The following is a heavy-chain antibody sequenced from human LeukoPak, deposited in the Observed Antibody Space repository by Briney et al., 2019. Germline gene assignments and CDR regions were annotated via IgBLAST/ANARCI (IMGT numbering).Heavy chain of an antibody. D-gene: IGHD6-13*01. CDR2: IKDDGREK. CDR3: VKPFGAAGGY. V-gene: IGHV3-7*02. J-gene: IGHJ4*02. CDR1: GFTFSSYW. Sequence: GGSLRLSCAVSGFTFSSYWMNWVRQAPGKGLEWVAKIKDDGREKYYVDSVKGRFTVSRDNAKNSLFLQMSSLRPEDTAVYYCVKPFGAAGGYWGQGTLVTVSS.